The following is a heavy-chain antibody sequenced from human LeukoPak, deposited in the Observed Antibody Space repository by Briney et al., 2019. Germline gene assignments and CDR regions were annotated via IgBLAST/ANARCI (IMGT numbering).Heavy chain of an antibody. J-gene: IGHJ6*02. CDR3: ARYCTSTSCYVRYGMDV. Sequence: PGGSLRLSCAASGFTFSSYAMSWVRQAPGKGLQWVSAISGSGGSIYYADSVKGRFTISRDNSKNTLYMQMNSLRAEDTAVYHCARYCTSTSCYVRYGMDVWGQGTTVTVSS. V-gene: IGHV3-23*01. CDR1: GFTFSSYA. D-gene: IGHD2-2*01. CDR2: ISGSGGSI.